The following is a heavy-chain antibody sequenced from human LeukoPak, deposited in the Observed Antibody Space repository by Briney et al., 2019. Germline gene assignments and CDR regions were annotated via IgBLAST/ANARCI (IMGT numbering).Heavy chain of an antibody. D-gene: IGHD6-19*01. J-gene: IGHJ5*02. CDR1: GFNVRSNY. Sequence: GGSLRLSCAASGFNVRSNYISWFRQAPGKRLESVAVIHGGGTTLYADSVKGRFTISRDDSKNTLSLQMNSLRDEDTALYYCVKSYSGWTGQSWGQGTQVTVSS. V-gene: IGHV3-66*01. CDR2: IHGGGTT. CDR3: VKSYSGWTGQS.